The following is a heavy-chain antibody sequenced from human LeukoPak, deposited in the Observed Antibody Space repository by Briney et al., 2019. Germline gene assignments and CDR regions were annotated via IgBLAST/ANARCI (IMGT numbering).Heavy chain of an antibody. V-gene: IGHV4-34*01. J-gene: IGHJ4*02. D-gene: IGHD6-19*01. CDR3: ARVTGSGWYFDY. Sequence: SETLSLTCAVYGGSFSGYYWSWIRQPPGKGLEWIGEINHSGSTNYNPSLKGRVTISVDTSKNQFSLKLSSVTAADTAVYYCARVTGSGWYFDYWGQGTLVTVSS. CDR1: GGSFSGYY. CDR2: INHSGST.